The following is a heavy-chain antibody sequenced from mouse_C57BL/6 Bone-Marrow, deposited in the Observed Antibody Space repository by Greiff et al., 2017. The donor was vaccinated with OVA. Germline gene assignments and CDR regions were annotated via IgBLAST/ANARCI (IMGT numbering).Heavy chain of an antibody. CDR3: ARGYSHPYYFDY. Sequence: VQLQQPGAELVKPGASVKMSCKASGYTFTSYWITWVKQRPGQGLEWIGDIYPGSGSTNYNEKFKSKDTLTVDTSSSTAYMQLSSLTSEDSAVYYCARGYSHPYYFDYWGQGTTLTVSS. V-gene: IGHV1-55*01. CDR2: IYPGSGST. J-gene: IGHJ2*01. CDR1: GYTFTSYW. D-gene: IGHD2-12*01.